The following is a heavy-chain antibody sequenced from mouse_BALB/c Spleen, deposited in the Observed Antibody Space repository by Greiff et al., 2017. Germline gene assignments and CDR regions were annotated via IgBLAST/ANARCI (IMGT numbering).Heavy chain of an antibody. CDR3: ADYYGSSYDAMDD. D-gene: IGHD1-1*01. V-gene: IGHV14-3*02. Sequence: VQLQQSGAELVKPGASVKLSCTASGFNIKDTYMHWVKQRPEQGLEWIGRIDPANGNTKYDPKFQGKATITADTSSNTAYLQLSSLTSEDTAVYYCADYYGSSYDAMDDWGQGTSVTVSS. CDR1: GFNIKDTY. J-gene: IGHJ4*01. CDR2: IDPANGNT.